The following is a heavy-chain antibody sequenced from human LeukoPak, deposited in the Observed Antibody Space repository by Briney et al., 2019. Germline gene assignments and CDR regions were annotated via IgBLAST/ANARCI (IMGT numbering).Heavy chain of an antibody. V-gene: IGHV3-7*01. D-gene: IGHD3-10*01. CDR2: IKQDGSEK. J-gene: IGHJ4*02. CDR1: GFTFSSYW. Sequence: GGSLRLSCAASGFTFSSYWMSWVRQAPGKGLEWVANIKQDGSEKYYVDSVKGRFTISRDNAKNSLYLQMNSLRTEDTAVYYCARYYGSGSYPTYYFDYWGQGSLLTVSS. CDR3: ARYYGSGSYPTYYFDY.